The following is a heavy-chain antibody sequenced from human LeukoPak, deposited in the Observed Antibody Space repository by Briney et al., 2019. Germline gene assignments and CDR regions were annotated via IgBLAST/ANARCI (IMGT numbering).Heavy chain of an antibody. CDR2: INHSGST. V-gene: IGHV4-34*01. J-gene: IGHJ5*02. CDR3: ARGQGVPAARHSNWFDP. D-gene: IGHD2-2*01. Sequence: SETLSLTCAVYGGSFSGYYWSWLRQPPGKGLEWIGEINHSGSTNYNPSLKSRVTISVDTSKNQFSLKLSSVTAADTAVYYCARGQGVPAARHSNWFDPWGQGTLVTVSS. CDR1: GGSFSGYY.